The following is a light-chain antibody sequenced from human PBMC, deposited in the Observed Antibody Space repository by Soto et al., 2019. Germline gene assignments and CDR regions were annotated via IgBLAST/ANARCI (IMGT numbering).Light chain of an antibody. J-gene: IGKJ1*01. CDR2: KIS. V-gene: IGKV2-24*01. Sequence: IVMTQTPLSSAATLGQPASISCRSSQSLEDSDGNSYLSWLHQRPGQPPRLLIYKISNRLSGVPDRFSGSGAGTVFTLRISRVEAEDVGLYYCMQATQFPWTFGQGTRVEIK. CDR1: QSLEDSDGNSY. CDR3: MQATQFPWT.